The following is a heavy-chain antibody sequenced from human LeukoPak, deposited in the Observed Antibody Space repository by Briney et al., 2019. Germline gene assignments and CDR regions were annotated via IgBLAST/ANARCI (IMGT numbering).Heavy chain of an antibody. V-gene: IGHV5-51*01. CDR2: IYPGDSDT. CDR1: GCSFTSYW. D-gene: IGHD6-13*01. Sequence: GESLKISCKGSGCSFTSYWIGWVRQMPGKGLEWMGIIYPGDSDTRYSPSFQGQVTISADKSISTAYLQWSSLKASDTAMYYCARHWDVAAAGTYYYYGMDVWGQGTTVTVSS. CDR3: ARHWDVAAAGTYYYYGMDV. J-gene: IGHJ6*02.